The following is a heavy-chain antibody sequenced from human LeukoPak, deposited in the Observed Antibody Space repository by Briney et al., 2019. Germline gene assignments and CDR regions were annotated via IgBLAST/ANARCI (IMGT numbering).Heavy chain of an antibody. Sequence: PSETLSPTCTVPGGSISSYYWSWIRQPPGKGREWFGYIYYSGSTNYNPSLKSRVTISVDTSKNQFSLKLSSVTAADTAVYYCARQVARTRYGDYRTFDYWGQGTLVTVSS. V-gene: IGHV4-59*13. J-gene: IGHJ4*02. CDR1: GGSISSYY. D-gene: IGHD4-17*01. CDR2: IYYSGST. CDR3: ARQVARTRYGDYRTFDY.